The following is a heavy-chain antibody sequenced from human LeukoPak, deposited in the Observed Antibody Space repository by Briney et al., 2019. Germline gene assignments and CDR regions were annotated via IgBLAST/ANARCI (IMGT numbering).Heavy chain of an antibody. D-gene: IGHD3-3*01. Sequence: ASVKVSCTASGYTFTGYYMHWVRQAPGQGLEWMGWTNPNSGGTNYAQKFQGRVTMTRDTSISTAYMELSRLRSDDTAVYYCARDIYDFWSGYWDNWFDPWGQGTLVTVSS. J-gene: IGHJ5*02. CDR3: ARDIYDFWSGYWDNWFDP. CDR2: TNPNSGGT. V-gene: IGHV1-2*02. CDR1: GYTFTGYY.